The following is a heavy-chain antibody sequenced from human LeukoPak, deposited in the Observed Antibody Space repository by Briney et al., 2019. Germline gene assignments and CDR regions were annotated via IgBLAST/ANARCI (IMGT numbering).Heavy chain of an antibody. CDR1: GYTFTGYY. V-gene: IGHV1-2*02. CDR2: INPNSGGT. Sequence: ASVKVSCKASGYTFTGYYMHWVRQAPGQGLEWMGWINPNSGGTNYAQKFQGRVTMTRDTSISTAYMELSRLRSDDTAVYYCARSGIDCSSTSCYGGADWFDPWGQGTLVTVSS. D-gene: IGHD2-2*01. J-gene: IGHJ5*02. CDR3: ARSGIDCSSTSCYGGADWFDP.